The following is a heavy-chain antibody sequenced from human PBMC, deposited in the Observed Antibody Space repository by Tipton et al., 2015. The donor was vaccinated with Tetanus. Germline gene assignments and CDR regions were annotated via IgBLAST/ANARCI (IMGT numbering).Heavy chain of an antibody. D-gene: IGHD2-15*01. CDR3: ARHFSWATEEGYCSGGSCYRDYYGMDV. CDR1: GYSFTSYW. J-gene: IGHJ6*02. Sequence: VQLVQSGAEVKKPGESLKISCKGSGYSFTSYWIGWVRQMPGKGLEWMGIIYPGDSDTRYSPYFQGRVPISADKSISTAYLQWSSLKASDTAMYYCARHFSWATEEGYCSGGSCYRDYYGMDVWGQGTTVTVSS. V-gene: IGHV5-51*01. CDR2: IYPGDSDT.